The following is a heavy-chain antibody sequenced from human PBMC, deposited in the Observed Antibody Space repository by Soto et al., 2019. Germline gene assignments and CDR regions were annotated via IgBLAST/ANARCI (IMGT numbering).Heavy chain of an antibody. CDR1: GFTFDDYA. CDR3: AKWDDYGDRKEAFDI. J-gene: IGHJ3*02. CDR2: ISWNSGSI. D-gene: IGHD4-17*01. V-gene: IGHV3-9*01. Sequence: EVQLVESGGGLVQPGRSLRLSCAASGFTFDDYAMHWVRQAPGKGLEWVSGISWNSGSIGYADSVKGRFIISRDNAKNSLDLQMNSLRAEDTALYYCAKWDDYGDRKEAFDIWGQGTMVTVSS.